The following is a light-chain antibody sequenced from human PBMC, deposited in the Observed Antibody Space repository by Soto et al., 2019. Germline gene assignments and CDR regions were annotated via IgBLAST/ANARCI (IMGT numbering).Light chain of an antibody. CDR2: GVN. V-gene: IGLV2-8*01. J-gene: IGLJ1*01. CDR3: SSYAGTNSYA. CDR1: SSDVGGYDY. Sequence: QSALTQPPSASGSPGQSVTISCTGTSSDVGGYDYVSWHQQHPGKAPKVIIYGVNKRPSGVPDRFSGSKSGNTASLTVSGLQAEDEADYYCSSYAGTNSYAFGIGTKVTV.